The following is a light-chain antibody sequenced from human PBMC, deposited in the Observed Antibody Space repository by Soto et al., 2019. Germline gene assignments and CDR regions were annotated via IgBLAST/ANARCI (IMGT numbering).Light chain of an antibody. CDR2: LAS. CDR1: QTIYIN. Sequence: EIVMTQSPATLSVSPGERATLSCRASQTIYINLAWYQQKPGQSPRLLIYLASTRAAGIPARFSGSGSGTDFTLTISSLQPEDSAVYYCQHYNAWPLTFGGGTKVEIK. V-gene: IGKV3-15*01. J-gene: IGKJ4*01. CDR3: QHYNAWPLT.